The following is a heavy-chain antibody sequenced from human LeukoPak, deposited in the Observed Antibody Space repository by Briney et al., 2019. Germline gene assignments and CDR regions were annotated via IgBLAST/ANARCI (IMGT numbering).Heavy chain of an antibody. CDR1: GFTFSTFP. J-gene: IGHJ6*03. CDR2: ISDDGRDV. CDR3: ARVGRVSIYPSYMDV. Sequence: GGSLRLSCEASGFTFSTFPMHWVRPTPDKGLEWVAVISDDGRDVYYADSVKGRFTISRDNSKNTLYLQMHSVSPEDTAVVYCARVGRVSIYPSYMDVWGKGTTVTVSS. V-gene: IGHV3-30*04. D-gene: IGHD6-6*01.